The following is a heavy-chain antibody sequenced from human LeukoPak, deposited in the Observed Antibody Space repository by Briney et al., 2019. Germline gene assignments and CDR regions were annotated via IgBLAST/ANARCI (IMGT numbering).Heavy chain of an antibody. CDR1: GFTFSSYA. D-gene: IGHD2-2*01. CDR3: ARSLGYCSSTRCPPGY. V-gene: IGHV3-30*04. J-gene: IGHJ4*02. Sequence: PGRSLRLSCAASGFTFSSYAMHWVRQAPGKGLEWVAVISYDGSNKYYADSVKGRFTISRDNSKNTLYLQMNSLRAEDTAVYYCARSLGYCSSTRCPPGYWGQGTLVTVSS. CDR2: ISYDGSNK.